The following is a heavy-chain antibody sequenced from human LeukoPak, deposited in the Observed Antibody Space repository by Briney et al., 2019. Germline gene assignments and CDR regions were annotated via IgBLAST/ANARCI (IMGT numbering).Heavy chain of an antibody. J-gene: IGHJ4*02. CDR1: GGSISTYY. CDR3: ARDGSALYYFDY. Sequence: SETLSLTCTVSGGSISTYYWNWIRQPPGKGLEWIGYIYNSGSTNYNPSLKSRVTISVDTSKNQFSLKLSSVTAADTAMYYCARDGSALYYFDYWGQGTLVTVSS. V-gene: IGHV4-59*01. CDR2: IYNSGST.